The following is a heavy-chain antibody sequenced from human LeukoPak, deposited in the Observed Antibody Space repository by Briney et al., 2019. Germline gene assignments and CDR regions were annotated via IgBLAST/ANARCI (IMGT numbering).Heavy chain of an antibody. Sequence: GGSLRLSCAASGFTFSSYAMHWVRQAPGKGLEYVSAISSNGGSTYYANSVKGRFTISRDNSKNTLYLQMGSLSAEDMAVYYCARSNGGNSGGTFWYWGQGTLVTVSS. CDR1: GFTFSSYA. CDR2: ISSNGGST. D-gene: IGHD4-23*01. CDR3: ARSNGGNSGGTFWY. V-gene: IGHV3-64*01. J-gene: IGHJ4*02.